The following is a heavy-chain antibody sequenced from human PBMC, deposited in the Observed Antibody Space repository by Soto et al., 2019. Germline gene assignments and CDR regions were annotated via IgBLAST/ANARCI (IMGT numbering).Heavy chain of an antibody. CDR1: GGSISSGGYY. V-gene: IGHV4-31*03. CDR2: IYYSGST. CDR3: ARSSQSTVTTSDY. Sequence: PSETLSLTCTVSGGSISSGGYYWSWIRQHPGKGLEWIGYIYYSGSTYYNPSLKSRVTISVGTSKNQFSLKLSSVTAADTAVYYCARSSQSTVTTSDYWGQGTLVTVSS. J-gene: IGHJ4*02. D-gene: IGHD4-17*01.